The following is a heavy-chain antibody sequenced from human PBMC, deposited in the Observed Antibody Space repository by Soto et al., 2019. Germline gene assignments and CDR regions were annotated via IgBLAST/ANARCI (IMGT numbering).Heavy chain of an antibody. CDR1: GGTFSSYA. J-gene: IGHJ4*02. CDR2: IIPIFGTA. CDR3: APEWELLAT. Sequence: ASVEVSCKXSGGTFSSYAISWVRQAPGQGLEWMGGIIPIFGTANYAQKFQGRVTITADKSTSTAYMELSSLRSEDTAVYYCAPEWELLATWGQGTLVTVS. D-gene: IGHD1-26*01. V-gene: IGHV1-69*06.